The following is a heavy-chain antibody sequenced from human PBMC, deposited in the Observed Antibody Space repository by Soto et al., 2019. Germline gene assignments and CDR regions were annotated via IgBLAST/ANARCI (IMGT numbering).Heavy chain of an antibody. CDR2: ISAYNGNT. J-gene: IGHJ4*03. D-gene: IGHD2-8*01. CDR1: GYTFTSYG. V-gene: IGHV1-18*01. CDR3: AREVRQWVYAIGVFDY. Sequence: GASVKVSCKASGYTFTSYGISWVRQAPGQGLEWMGWISAYNGNTNYAQKLQGRVTMTTDTSTSTAYMELRSLRSDDTAVYYCAREVRQWVYAIGVFDYWGQGTTVTVSS.